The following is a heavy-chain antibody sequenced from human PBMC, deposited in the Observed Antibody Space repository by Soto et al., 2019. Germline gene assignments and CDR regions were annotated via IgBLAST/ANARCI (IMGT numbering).Heavy chain of an antibody. V-gene: IGHV4-59*02. CDR2: IYNGGST. J-gene: IGHJ4*02. Sequence: QVQLQESGPGLVKPSETMSLTCTASGASVTSRYWSWIPQSPGKGLEWIGHIYNGGSTKYNPSLKSRVIISVDMSRNQVSLKLTSVTAADTAVYYCAQTTGWPGFDFWGPGALVTVSS. CDR1: GASVTSRY. D-gene: IGHD6-19*01. CDR3: AQTTGWPGFDF.